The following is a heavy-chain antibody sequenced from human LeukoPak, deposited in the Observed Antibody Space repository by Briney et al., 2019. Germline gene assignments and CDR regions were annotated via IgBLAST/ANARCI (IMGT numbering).Heavy chain of an antibody. J-gene: IGHJ4*02. CDR3: AREIGSGSGFDY. Sequence: SETLSLTGTVSGGSISSGGYYWSWIRQHPGKGLEWIGYIYYSGSTYYNPSLKSRVTISVDTSKNQFSLKLSSVTAAYMAVYYCAREIGSGSGFDYWGQGTLVTVSS. CDR1: GGSISSGGYY. CDR2: IYYSGST. V-gene: IGHV4-31*03. D-gene: IGHD3-10*01.